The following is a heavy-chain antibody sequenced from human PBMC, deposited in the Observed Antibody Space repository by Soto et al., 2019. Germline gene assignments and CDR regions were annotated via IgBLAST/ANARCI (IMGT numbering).Heavy chain of an antibody. CDR1: GFTFNIYA. CDR2: ISRYGDIT. CDR3: AKDRYLDHDSRGYLFDN. V-gene: IGHV3-23*01. J-gene: IGHJ4*02. D-gene: IGHD3-22*01. Sequence: EVQLLESGGYLIQPGGSLRLSCAASGFTFNIYAMTWVRQAPGKGLEWVSAISRYGDITYYADSVEGRLSISRDNSKNTLYLKMNSLRAEDPAVYYCAKDRYLDHDSRGYLFDNWGQGTLVTVSS.